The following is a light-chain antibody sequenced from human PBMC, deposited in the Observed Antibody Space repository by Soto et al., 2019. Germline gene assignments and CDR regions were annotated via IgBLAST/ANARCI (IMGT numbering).Light chain of an antibody. CDR2: DAY. CDR3: QQYNSYWT. Sequence: IQMTQSPSTLSASVGDRVTITCRASETINTWLAWYQQKPGKAPKLLIYDAYSLQSGVPSRFSGSGSGTEFTLAISSLQPDDSATYYCQQYNSYWTFGPGTKVDIK. CDR1: ETINTW. V-gene: IGKV1-5*01. J-gene: IGKJ1*01.